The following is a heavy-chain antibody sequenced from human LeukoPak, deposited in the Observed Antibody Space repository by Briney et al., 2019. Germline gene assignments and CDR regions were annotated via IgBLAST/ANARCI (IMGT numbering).Heavy chain of an antibody. Sequence: PGRSLRLSCAASGFTFSSYGMHWVRQAPGKGLEWVAVISYDGSNKYYADSVKGRFTISRDNSKNTLYLQMNSLRAEDTAVYYCAKDFGGEHDAFDIWGQGTMVTVSS. CDR3: AKDFGGEHDAFDI. D-gene: IGHD2-15*01. J-gene: IGHJ3*02. CDR1: GFTFSSYG. V-gene: IGHV3-30*18. CDR2: ISYDGSNK.